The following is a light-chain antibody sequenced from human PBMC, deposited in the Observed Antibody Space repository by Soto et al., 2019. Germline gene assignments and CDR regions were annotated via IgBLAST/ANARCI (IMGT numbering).Light chain of an antibody. CDR2: DDS. V-gene: IGLV3-21*02. Sequence: ELTQPPSVSVAPGQTARITCGGNNIGSKSVHWYQQKPGQAPVLVVYDDSDRPSGSPERFSGSNSGNTATLTISRVEAGDEADYYCQVWDSSSDPNYVFGTGTKVTV. J-gene: IGLJ1*01. CDR3: QVWDSSSDPNYV. CDR1: NIGSKS.